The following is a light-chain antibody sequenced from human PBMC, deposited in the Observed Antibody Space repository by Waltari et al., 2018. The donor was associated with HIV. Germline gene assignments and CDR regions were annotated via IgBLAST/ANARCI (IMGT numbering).Light chain of an antibody. CDR1: QAIARW. CDR3: QQSKTFPLD. CDR2: AAS. Sequence: DIQMTQSPSSVSAFVGDRVTIPCRASQAIARWLAWYQQKPGKAPKLLIYAASSLHSGVPSRFSGNGSGTDFTLTISSLQPADSATYYCQQSKTFPLDFGQGSKLEI. J-gene: IGKJ2*01. V-gene: IGKV1-12*01.